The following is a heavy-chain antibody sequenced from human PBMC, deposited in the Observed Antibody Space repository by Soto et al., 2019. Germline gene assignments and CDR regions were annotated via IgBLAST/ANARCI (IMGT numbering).Heavy chain of an antibody. Sequence: QVQLVQSGAEVKKPGSSVKVSCKASGGTFSSYTISWVRQAPGQGLEWMGRIIPILGIANYAQKFQGRVTITADKSTSTAYMELSSLRSEDTAVYYCARRAHIAARSVGGLDYWGQGTLVTVSS. CDR2: IIPILGIA. CDR1: GGTFSSYT. CDR3: ARRAHIAARSVGGLDY. D-gene: IGHD6-6*01. V-gene: IGHV1-69*02. J-gene: IGHJ4*02.